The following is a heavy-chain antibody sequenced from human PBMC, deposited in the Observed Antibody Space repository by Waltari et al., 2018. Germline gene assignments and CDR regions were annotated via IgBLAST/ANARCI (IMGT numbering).Heavy chain of an antibody. Sequence: QVQLQESGPGLVKPSETLSLTCTVSGGSISSSSWSWIRQPPGKGLEWIGYIYSSGSSNDNPSLKSRVTISVDTSKNQFALKLNSVTAADTAVYYCARVLRSAWGVWFDPWGPGTLVIVSS. J-gene: IGHJ5*02. CDR2: IYSSGSS. D-gene: IGHD3-16*01. V-gene: IGHV4-59*01. CDR3: ARVLRSAWGVWFDP. CDR1: GGSISSSS.